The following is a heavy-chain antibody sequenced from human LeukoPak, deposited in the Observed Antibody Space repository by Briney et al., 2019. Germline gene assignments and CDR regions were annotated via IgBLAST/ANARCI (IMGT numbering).Heavy chain of an antibody. CDR1: GGSISSDNYY. V-gene: IGHV4-61*02. J-gene: IGHJ5*02. Sequence: PSETLSLTCTVSGGSISSDNYYWSWLRQPAGKGLEWIGRIHSSGTTNYNPYLKSRVTISVDTSDNRFSLKLTSVIAADTAVYYCARVFQLPFNYFDPWGQGALVTVSS. CDR2: IHSSGTT. CDR3: ARVFQLPFNYFDP.